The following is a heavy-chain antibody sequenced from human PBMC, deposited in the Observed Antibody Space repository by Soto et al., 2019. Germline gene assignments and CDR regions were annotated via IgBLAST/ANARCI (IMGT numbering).Heavy chain of an antibody. J-gene: IGHJ4*02. CDR1: GYSLTSYW. D-gene: IGHD3-22*01. V-gene: IGHV5-10-1*01. CDR2: IDPSDSQT. Sequence: PGESLKISCKGSGYSLTSYWITWVRQKPGKGLEWMGRIDPSDSQTYYSPAFRGHVTISVTKSTTTVFLQWSSLRASDTAMYYCARQIYDSDTGPNFQYYFDSWGQGTPVTVSS. CDR3: ARQIYDSDTGPNFQYYFDS.